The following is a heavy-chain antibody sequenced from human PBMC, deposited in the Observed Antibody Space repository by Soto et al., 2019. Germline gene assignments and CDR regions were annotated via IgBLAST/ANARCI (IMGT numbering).Heavy chain of an antibody. CDR2: ISVDSGNT. CDR3: ARRNNAFHI. D-gene: IGHD4-4*01. V-gene: IGHV1-18*01. CDR1: GYKFSSYA. J-gene: IGHJ3*02. Sequence: QGQLVQSGAEVKKPGASVKVSCKASGYKFSSYALSWVRQAPGQGLEWLGWISVDSGNTKYVQRLQDRVSMTTDTSTSTAYMELTSLRSEDTAVYYCARRNNAFHIWGQGTMVTVSS.